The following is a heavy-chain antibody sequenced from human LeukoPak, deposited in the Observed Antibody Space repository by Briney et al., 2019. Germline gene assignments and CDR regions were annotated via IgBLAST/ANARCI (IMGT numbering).Heavy chain of an antibody. J-gene: IGHJ5*02. V-gene: IGHV4-38-2*02. Sequence: SETLSLTCTVSGYSISSGYYWGWIRQPPGKGLEWIGSIYHSGSTYYNPSLKSRVTISVDTSKNQFSLKLSSVTAADTAVYYCARELPFVVVPAAADKYNWFDPWGQGTLVTVSS. CDR2: IYHSGST. CDR1: GYSISSGYY. CDR3: ARELPFVVVPAAADKYNWFDP. D-gene: IGHD2-2*01.